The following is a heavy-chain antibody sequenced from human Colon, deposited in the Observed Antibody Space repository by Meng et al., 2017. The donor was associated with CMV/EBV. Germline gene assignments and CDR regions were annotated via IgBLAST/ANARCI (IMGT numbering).Heavy chain of an antibody. CDR1: GDSISSNPYY. D-gene: IGHD5-12*01. J-gene: IGHJ3*02. CDR2: VYYSGST. V-gene: IGHV4-39*07. CDR3: ARRGTGGYDSVRAFDI. Sequence: SETLSLTCTVSGDSISSNPYYWDWIRQPPGQGLEWIGTVYYSGSTFYNPSLRSRVTISVDTSKNQFSLKLTSVTAADTAVYYCARRGTGGYDSVRAFDIWGQGTMVTVSS.